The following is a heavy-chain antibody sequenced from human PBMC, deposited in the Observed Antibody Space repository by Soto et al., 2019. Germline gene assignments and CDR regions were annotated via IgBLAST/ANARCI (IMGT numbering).Heavy chain of an antibody. J-gene: IGHJ6*02. Sequence: GESLKISCKGSGYSFTSYWIGWVRQMPGKGLEWMGIIYPGDSDTRYSPSFQGQVTISADKSISTAYLQWSSLKASDTAMYYCASARYSSSWYYYYGMDVWGQGTTVTVSS. V-gene: IGHV5-51*01. CDR1: GYSFTSYW. CDR2: IYPGDSDT. D-gene: IGHD6-13*01. CDR3: ASARYSSSWYYYYGMDV.